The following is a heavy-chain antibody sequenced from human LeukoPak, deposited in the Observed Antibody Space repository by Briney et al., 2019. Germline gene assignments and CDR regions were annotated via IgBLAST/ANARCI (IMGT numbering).Heavy chain of an antibody. CDR1: GFTFSSYA. D-gene: IGHD4-17*01. CDR3: ASDGEDYGDYDWFDP. J-gene: IGHJ5*02. V-gene: IGHV3-30-3*01. Sequence: GGALRLSCAASGFTFSSYAMHWVRQAPGKGLEWVAVISYDGGNKYFADYVEGRFTLSTDNSNNTLYLQMNSLRAEDTAVYYCASDGEDYGDYDWFDPWDQGTLVTVSS. CDR2: ISYDGGNK.